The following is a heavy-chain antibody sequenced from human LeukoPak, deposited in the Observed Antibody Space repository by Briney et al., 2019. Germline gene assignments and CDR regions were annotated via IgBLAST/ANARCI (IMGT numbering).Heavy chain of an antibody. CDR1: GGSISSSSYY. J-gene: IGHJ4*02. Sequence: SETLSLTCTVSGGSISSSSYYWGWIRQPPGKGLEWIGSVYYTGASYYNPSLKSRVTISIDTSKKHLSLKLTSVTAADTAVYYCARGAPPQNWGQGTLVTVSS. CDR2: VYYTGAS. CDR3: ARGAPPQN. V-gene: IGHV4-39*07.